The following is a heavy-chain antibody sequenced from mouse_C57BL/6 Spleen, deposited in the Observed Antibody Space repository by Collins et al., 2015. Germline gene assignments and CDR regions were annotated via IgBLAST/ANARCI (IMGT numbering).Heavy chain of an antibody. V-gene: IGHV4-1*02. CDR3: ARLDYDGEGFAY. CDR1: GFDFSRYW. D-gene: IGHD2-4*01. J-gene: IGHJ3*01. CDR2: INPDSSTI. Sequence: EVKLLESGGGLVQPGGSLKLSCAASGFDFSRYWMSWVRQAPGKGLEWIGEINPDSSTINYTPSLKDKFIISRDNAKNTLYLQMSKVRSEDTALYYCARLDYDGEGFAYWGQGTLVTVSA.